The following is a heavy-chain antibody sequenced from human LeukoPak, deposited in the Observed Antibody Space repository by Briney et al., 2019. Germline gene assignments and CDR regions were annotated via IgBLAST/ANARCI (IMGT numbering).Heavy chain of an antibody. Sequence: SVKVSCKASGGTFSSYAISWVRQAAGQGLEWMGRIIPIFGIANYAQKFQGRVTITADKSTSTAYMELSSLRSEDTAVYSCASSPPSRYCSGGSCVNCFDPWGQGTLVTVSS. CDR3: ASSPPSRYCSGGSCVNCFDP. CDR2: IIPIFGIA. D-gene: IGHD2-15*01. CDR1: GGTFSSYA. V-gene: IGHV1-69*04. J-gene: IGHJ5*02.